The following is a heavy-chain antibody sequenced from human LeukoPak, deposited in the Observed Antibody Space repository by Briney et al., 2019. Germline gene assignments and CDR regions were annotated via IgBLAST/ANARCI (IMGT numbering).Heavy chain of an antibody. D-gene: IGHD3-10*01. J-gene: IGHJ5*02. V-gene: IGHV3-23*01. CDR3: AKDFSVGVTMIRGPFDP. Sequence: GGSLRLSCSAPGFTFSSFAMSWVRQAPGKGLEWVSGISGSGGSTYYADSMKGRFTISRDNSKNTLYLQINSLRAEDTAVYYCAKDFSVGVTMIRGPFDPWGQGTLVTVSS. CDR1: GFTFSSFA. CDR2: ISGSGGST.